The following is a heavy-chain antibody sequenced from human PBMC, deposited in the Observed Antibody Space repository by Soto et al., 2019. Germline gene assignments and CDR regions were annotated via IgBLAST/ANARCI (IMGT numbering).Heavy chain of an antibody. CDR3: ARGMVTTTQTSYYYYGMDV. Sequence: QVQLVQSGAEVKKPGSSVKVSCKASGGTFSSYAISWVRQAPGQGLEWMGGIIPIFGTANYAQKFQGRVTITADESTSTAYIELSSLRSEDTAVYYCARGMVTTTQTSYYYYGMDVWGQGTTVTVSS. V-gene: IGHV1-69*01. D-gene: IGHD4-17*01. CDR1: GGTFSSYA. J-gene: IGHJ6*02. CDR2: IIPIFGTA.